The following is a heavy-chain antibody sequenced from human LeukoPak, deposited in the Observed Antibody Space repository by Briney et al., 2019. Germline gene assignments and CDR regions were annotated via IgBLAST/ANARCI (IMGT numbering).Heavy chain of an antibody. D-gene: IGHD3-10*01. J-gene: IGHJ4*02. V-gene: IGHV4-34*01. CDR3: ARGPGSENYWAFDY. CDR2: VNHSGST. CDR1: GGSFSGYY. Sequence: SETLSLTCAVYGGSFSGYYWSWIRQPPGKGREGIGEVNHSGSTNYNPSLKRRVTISVDPSKTQFSLKLSSVPAADTAVFYCARGPGSENYWAFDYWGQGTLVTVSS.